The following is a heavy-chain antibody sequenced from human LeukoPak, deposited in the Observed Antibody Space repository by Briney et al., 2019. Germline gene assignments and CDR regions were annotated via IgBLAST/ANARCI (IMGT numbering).Heavy chain of an antibody. J-gene: IGHJ4*02. CDR2: INAGNGNT. CDR1: GYTFTSYT. V-gene: IGHV1-3*01. Sequence: VASVKVSCKASGYTFTSYTIHWVRQAPGQRLEWMGWINAGNGNTKYSQKLQGRVTITRDTSASTAYMELSSLRSEDTAMYYCARSYGDYSHFDYWGQGTLVTVSS. CDR3: ARSYGDYSHFDY. D-gene: IGHD4-17*01.